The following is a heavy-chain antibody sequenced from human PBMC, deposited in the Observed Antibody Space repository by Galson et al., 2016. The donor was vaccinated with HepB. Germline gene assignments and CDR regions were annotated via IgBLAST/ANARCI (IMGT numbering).Heavy chain of an antibody. D-gene: IGHD6-6*01. CDR2: ISSSSSTI. Sequence: SLRLSCAASGITFSRYTMNWVRQAPGKGLEWVSSISSSSSTIYYADSVKGRFTISRDNAKNSLYLQMNSLRAEDTAVYYCASLYSSSSNYYYGTDVWGQGTTVTVSS. V-gene: IGHV3-48*01. CDR3: ASLYSSSSNYYYGTDV. CDR1: GITFSRYT. J-gene: IGHJ6*02.